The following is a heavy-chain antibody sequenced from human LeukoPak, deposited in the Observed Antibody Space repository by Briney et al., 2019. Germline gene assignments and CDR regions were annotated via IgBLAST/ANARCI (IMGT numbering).Heavy chain of an antibody. Sequence: GGSLRLSCAASGSTFSSYSMNWVRQAPGKGLEWVSSISSSSSYIYYADSVKGRFTISRDNAKNSLYLQMNSLRAEDTAVYYCARDSAAGTIDYWGQGTLVTVSS. CDR2: ISSSSSYI. CDR1: GSTFSSYS. D-gene: IGHD6-13*01. V-gene: IGHV3-21*01. J-gene: IGHJ4*02. CDR3: ARDSAAGTIDY.